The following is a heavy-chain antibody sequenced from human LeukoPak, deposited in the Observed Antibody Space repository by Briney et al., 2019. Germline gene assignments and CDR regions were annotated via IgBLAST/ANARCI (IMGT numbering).Heavy chain of an antibody. J-gene: IGHJ4*02. CDR1: GFTFSSYA. CDR3: AIDLEMATLDY. V-gene: IGHV3-23*01. CDR2: ISGSGSST. Sequence: PGGSLRLSSAASGFTFSSYAMSWGRQAPGKGLEWVSGISGSGSSTYYADSVKGRFTISRDNSKNTLYLQMNSLRAEDTAVYYCAIDLEMATLDYWGQGTLVTVSS. D-gene: IGHD5-24*01.